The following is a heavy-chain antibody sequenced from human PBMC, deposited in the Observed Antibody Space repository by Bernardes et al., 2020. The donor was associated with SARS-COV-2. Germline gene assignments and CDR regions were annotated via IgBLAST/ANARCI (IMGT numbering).Heavy chain of an antibody. Sequence: GGSLRLSCAVSGFNFYIYAMSWVRQAPGRGPEWLATINSRADRMDYADSLKGRFTISRDNSKNTLYLQMNSLRVDDTAVYFCAKGGVFSSPWGDYGGQGSQVTVSS. J-gene: IGHJ4*02. D-gene: IGHD6-6*01. V-gene: IGHV3-23*01. CDR3: AKGGVFSSPWGDY. CDR2: INSRADRM. CDR1: GFNFYIYA.